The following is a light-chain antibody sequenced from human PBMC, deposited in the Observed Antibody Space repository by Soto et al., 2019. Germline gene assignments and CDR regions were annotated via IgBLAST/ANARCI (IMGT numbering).Light chain of an antibody. Sequence: DIQMTQSPSSLSASVGDRVTITCRASQTISTYLNWYQQEPGKAPKLLIYAASSLQSGVPSRFSGSGSGTDFARTISSLQPEDFAAYYCQQSHGIPYTFGQGTKLEIK. CDR2: AAS. CDR3: QQSHGIPYT. CDR1: QTISTY. V-gene: IGKV1-39*01. J-gene: IGKJ2*01.